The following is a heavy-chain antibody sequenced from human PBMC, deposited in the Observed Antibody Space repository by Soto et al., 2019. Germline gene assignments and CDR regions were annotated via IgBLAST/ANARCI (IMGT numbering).Heavy chain of an antibody. CDR1: GGSFSGYF. CDR2: INHSGTT. V-gene: IGHV4-34*01. J-gene: IGHJ4*02. CDR3: ARGLAGRSSSWYDY. D-gene: IGHD6-13*01. Sequence: SETLSLTXAVYGGSFSGYFWSWIRQPPGKGLEWIGEINHSGTTNYNPSLKSRVTISVDTSKNQLSLKLSSVTAADTAVYYCARGLAGRSSSWYDYWGQGTPVTVSS.